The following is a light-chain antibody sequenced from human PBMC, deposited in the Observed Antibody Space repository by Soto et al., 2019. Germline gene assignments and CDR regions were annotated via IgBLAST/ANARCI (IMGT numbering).Light chain of an antibody. CDR2: EVS. CDR3: SSYTSSTNYV. CDR1: SSDVGGYNY. V-gene: IGLV2-14*01. Sequence: QSALTQPASVSGSPGQSITISCTGTSSDVGGYNYASWYQQHPGKAPKLMIYEVSNRPSGVSNRFSGSKSGNTASLTISGLQAEDEADYYCSSYTSSTNYVFGTGTKLTVL. J-gene: IGLJ1*01.